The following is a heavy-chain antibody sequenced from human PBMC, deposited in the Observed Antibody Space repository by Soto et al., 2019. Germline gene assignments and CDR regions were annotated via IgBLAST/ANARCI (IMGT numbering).Heavy chain of an antibody. CDR1: GYTFTSYA. J-gene: IGHJ5*02. Sequence: QVQLVQSGAEVKKPGASVKVSCKASGYTFTSYAMHWVRQAPGQRLEWMGWINAGNGNTKYSQKFQGRVTITRDTSASTAYMELSSLRSEDTAVYYCASDLPYDYIWGAVGFDPWGQGTLVTVSS. CDR3: ASDLPYDYIWGAVGFDP. D-gene: IGHD3-16*01. V-gene: IGHV1-3*01. CDR2: INAGNGNT.